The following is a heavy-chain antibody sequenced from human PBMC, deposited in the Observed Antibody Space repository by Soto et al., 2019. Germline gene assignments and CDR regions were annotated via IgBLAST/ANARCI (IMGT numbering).Heavy chain of an antibody. V-gene: IGHV4-4*07. Sequence: PSETLSLTCTVSGDSISSTYWSWVRQPAGRGLGWIGRIYSSGSNNYNPSLESRVTMSVDTSKNQFSLTLRSVTAADTAVYFCARGYESGYTFGHDLWGQGTLVTVSS. CDR1: GDSISSTY. J-gene: IGHJ5*02. CDR2: IYSSGSN. CDR3: ARGYESGYTFGHDL. D-gene: IGHD3-3*01.